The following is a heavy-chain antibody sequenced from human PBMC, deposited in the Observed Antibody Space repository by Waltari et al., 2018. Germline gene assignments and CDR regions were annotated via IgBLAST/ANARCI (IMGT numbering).Heavy chain of an antibody. V-gene: IGHV4-59*01. J-gene: IGHJ5*02. CDR3: ARDSGKYLDP. Sequence: QVQLQESGPGLVKTSETLSLTCIVSGGSISAYHWSWIRQTPGKGLEWIGQIFYSGSTNYNPSLKSRVTITIDMPKNQFSLKLSSVAAADTAVYYCARDSGKYLDPWGQGTLATVSS. CDR2: IFYSGST. CDR1: GGSISAYH. D-gene: IGHD6-25*01.